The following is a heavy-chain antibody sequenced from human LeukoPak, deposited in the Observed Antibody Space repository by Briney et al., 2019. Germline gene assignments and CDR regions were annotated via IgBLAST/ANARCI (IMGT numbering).Heavy chain of an antibody. V-gene: IGHV1-2*02. D-gene: IGHD6-13*01. CDR2: INPNSGGT. Sequence: ASVKVSCKASGYTFTGYYMHWVGQAPGQGREWMGWINPNSGGTNYAQKFQGRVTMTRDTSISTAYMELSRLRSDDTAVYYCARDRIAAAGTLFDYWGQGTLVTVSS. CDR3: ARDRIAAAGTLFDY. J-gene: IGHJ4*02. CDR1: GYTFTGYY.